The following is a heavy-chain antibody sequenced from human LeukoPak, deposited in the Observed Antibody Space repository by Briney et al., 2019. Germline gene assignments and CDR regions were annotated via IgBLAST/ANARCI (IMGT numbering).Heavy chain of an antibody. V-gene: IGHV3-21*01. J-gene: IGHJ4*02. CDR1: GFTFSSYS. Sequence: GGSLRLSCAASGFTFSSYSMNWVRQAPGKGLEWVSSISSSSSYIYYADSVKGRFTISRDNAKNSLYLQMNSLRAEDTAVYYCARDSSDSSSNYDYWGLGTLVTVSS. CDR3: ARDSSDSSSNYDY. CDR2: ISSSSSYI. D-gene: IGHD6-6*01.